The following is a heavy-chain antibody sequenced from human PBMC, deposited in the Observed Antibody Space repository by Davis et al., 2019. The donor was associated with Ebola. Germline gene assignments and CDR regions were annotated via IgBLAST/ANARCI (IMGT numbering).Heavy chain of an antibody. CDR2: ISYDGSNK. Sequence: GESLKISCAASGFTFSSYAMHWVRQAPGKGPEWVAVISYDGSNKYYADSVKGRFTISRDNSKNTLYLQMNSLRAEDTAVYYCARGDFWSGYYSVGGVDYWGQGTLVTVSS. J-gene: IGHJ4*02. CDR1: GFTFSSYA. V-gene: IGHV3-30-3*01. CDR3: ARGDFWSGYYSVGGVDY. D-gene: IGHD3-3*01.